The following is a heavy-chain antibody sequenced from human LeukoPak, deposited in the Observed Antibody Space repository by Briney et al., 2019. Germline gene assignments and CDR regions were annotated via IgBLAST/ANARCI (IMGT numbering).Heavy chain of an antibody. V-gene: IGHV4-59*08. J-gene: IGHJ4*02. D-gene: IGHD2-2*01. Sequence: PSETLSLTCTVSGGSISSYYWSWIRQPPGKGLEWIGYIYYSGSTNYNPSLKSRVTISVDTSKNQFSLKLSSVTAADTSVYYCARRQPAVTGGHNFDYWGQGTLVTVSS. CDR3: ARRQPAVTGGHNFDY. CDR2: IYYSGST. CDR1: GGSISSYY.